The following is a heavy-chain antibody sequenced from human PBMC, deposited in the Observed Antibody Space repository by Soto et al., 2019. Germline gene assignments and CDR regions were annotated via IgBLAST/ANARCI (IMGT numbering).Heavy chain of an antibody. V-gene: IGHV3-23*01. D-gene: IGHD1-20*01. Sequence: PGGSLRLSCAASGFTFSSNAMSWVRQAPGKGLEWVSGISGSGGSTYYAESVQGRFTISRDNSKKTLYRQMNSLRAEDTAVYYCAKVTDFSARASEYFQHWGQGTLVTSPQ. CDR2: ISGSGGST. J-gene: IGHJ1*01. CDR3: AKVTDFSARASEYFQH. CDR1: GFTFSSNA.